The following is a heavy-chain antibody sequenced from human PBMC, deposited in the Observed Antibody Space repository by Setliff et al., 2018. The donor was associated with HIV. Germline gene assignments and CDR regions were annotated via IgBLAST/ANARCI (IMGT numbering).Heavy chain of an antibody. D-gene: IGHD3-10*01. V-gene: IGHV3-23*01. CDR2: ISGSGDSA. Sequence: GESLKISCAASGFSFSNYAMTWVRQAPGKGLEWASSISGSGDSAYYADSVRGRFTISRDFSNNTLYLQMNGLRAEDTALYYCAKDELFYYGSGNFYYWYFDFWGRGSLVTVSS. CDR3: AKDELFYYGSGNFYYWYFDF. J-gene: IGHJ2*01. CDR1: GFSFSNYA.